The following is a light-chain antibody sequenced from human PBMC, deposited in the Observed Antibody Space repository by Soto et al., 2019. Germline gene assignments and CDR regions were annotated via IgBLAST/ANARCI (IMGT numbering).Light chain of an antibody. CDR2: AAS. CDR3: QQRNSYPFT. J-gene: IGKJ4*01. Sequence: DLLLTQAPSFLSEAVRDRSTLTLRASLGLTTSLAWYQQKPGKSPKLLIYAASTLQSGVPSRFSGSGSGTEFTLTISSLQPEDFGTYYCQQRNSYPFTFGGGTKVEIK. CDR1: LGLTTS. V-gene: IGKV1-9*01.